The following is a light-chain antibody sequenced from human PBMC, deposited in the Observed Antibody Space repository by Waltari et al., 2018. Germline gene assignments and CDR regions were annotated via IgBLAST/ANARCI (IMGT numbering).Light chain of an antibody. V-gene: IGLV3-1*01. CDR2: QDN. Sequence: SFELTQTPSESVSPGQPASITCSGDQLAGRSVSWYQPKPGQSPVLLIYQDNMRPSGIPERFSGSNSGNTATLTISGTQAMDEADYYCAAWDNSTFVLFGGGTKVTVL. CDR1: QLAGRS. CDR3: AAWDNSTFVL. J-gene: IGLJ2*01.